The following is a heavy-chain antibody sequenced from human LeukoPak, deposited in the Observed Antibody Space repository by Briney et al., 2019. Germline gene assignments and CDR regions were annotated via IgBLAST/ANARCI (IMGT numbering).Heavy chain of an antibody. CDR3: ARKPRHPSESYPNDAFDI. Sequence: SETLSLTCAVYGGSFSGYYWSWIRQPPGKGLEWIGEINHSGSTNYNPSLKSRVTISVDTSKNQFSLKLSSVTAADTAVYYCARKPRHPSESYPNDAFDIWGQGTMVTVSS. D-gene: IGHD1-26*01. CDR2: INHSGST. CDR1: GGSFSGYY. J-gene: IGHJ3*02. V-gene: IGHV4-34*01.